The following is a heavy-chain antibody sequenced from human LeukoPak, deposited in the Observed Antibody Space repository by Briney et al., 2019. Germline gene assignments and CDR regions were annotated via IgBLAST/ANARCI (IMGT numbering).Heavy chain of an antibody. CDR3: ARLIRGVNYFDY. CDR2: IYHSGST. Sequence: PSETLSLTCAVSGGSIYNSNWWSWVRPPPGKGLEWIGEIYHSGSTNYNPSLKSRVTISVDKSKNHFSLKLSSVTAADTAVYYCARLIRGVNYFDYWGQGTLVTVSS. D-gene: IGHD3-10*01. J-gene: IGHJ4*02. V-gene: IGHV4-4*02. CDR1: GGSIYNSNW.